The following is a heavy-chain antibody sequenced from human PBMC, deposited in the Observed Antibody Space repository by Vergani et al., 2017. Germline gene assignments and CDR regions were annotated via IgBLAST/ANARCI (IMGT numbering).Heavy chain of an antibody. CDR1: GYTFTSYG. D-gene: IGHD3-3*01. Sequence: QVQLVQSGAEVKKPGASVKVSCKASGYTFTSYGISWVRQAPGQGLEWMGWISAYNGNTNYAQKLQGRVTMTTDTSTSTAYMELRSLRSDDTAVYYCARVFPITIFGVAPTQIDYWGQGTLVTVSS. CDR3: ARVFPITIFGVAPTQIDY. J-gene: IGHJ4*02. CDR2: ISAYNGNT. V-gene: IGHV1-18*01.